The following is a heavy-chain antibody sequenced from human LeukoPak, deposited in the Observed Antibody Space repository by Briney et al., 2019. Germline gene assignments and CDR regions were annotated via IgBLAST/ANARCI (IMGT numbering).Heavy chain of an antibody. CDR2: INTNTGNP. CDR3: ARGPYCSSTSCYGSHVYDY. D-gene: IGHD2-2*01. V-gene: IGHV7-4-1*02. CDR1: GYTFTSYA. Sequence: GATVKVSCKASGYTFTSYAMNWVRQAPGQGLEWTGWINTNTGNPTYAQGFTGRFVFSLDTSVSTAYLQISSLKAEDTAVYYCARGPYCSSTSCYGSHVYDYWGQGTLVTVSS. J-gene: IGHJ4*02.